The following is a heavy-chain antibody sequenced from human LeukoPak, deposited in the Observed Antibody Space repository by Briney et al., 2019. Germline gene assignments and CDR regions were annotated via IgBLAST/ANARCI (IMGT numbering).Heavy chain of an antibody. Sequence: PSETLSLPCAVYGGPFNGYYWSWIRQPPGKGLEWIGEINHSGSTNYNPSLKSRVTISVDTSKNQFSLKLSSVTAADTAVYYCATDRTSPRGGMDVWGKGTAVTVSS. CDR1: GGPFNGYY. D-gene: IGHD2-2*01. CDR2: INHSGST. V-gene: IGHV4-34*01. J-gene: IGHJ6*04. CDR3: ATDRTSPRGGMDV.